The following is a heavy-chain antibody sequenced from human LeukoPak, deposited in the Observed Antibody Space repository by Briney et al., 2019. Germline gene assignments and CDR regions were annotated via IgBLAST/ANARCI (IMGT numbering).Heavy chain of an antibody. D-gene: IGHD1-26*01. V-gene: IGHV6-1*01. J-gene: IGHJ4*02. CDR1: GDSVSSKSAS. Sequence: SQTLSLTCAISGDSVSSKSASWNWIRQSPSRGLEWLGRTYSRSKWFSDYAASVKSRITINPDTSKNQFSLHLSSVTPDDTAIYYCARGTGSLDYWGQGTLVTVSS. CDR2: TYSRSKWFS. CDR3: ARGTGSLDY.